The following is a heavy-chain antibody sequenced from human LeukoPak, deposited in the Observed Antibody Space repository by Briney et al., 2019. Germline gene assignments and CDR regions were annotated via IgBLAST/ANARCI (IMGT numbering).Heavy chain of an antibody. CDR1: GFTFSSYS. CDR2: ISSSSSYI. D-gene: IGHD6-13*01. J-gene: IGHJ4*02. V-gene: IGHV3-21*01. Sequence: GGSLRLSCAASGFTFSSYSMNWVRQAPGKGLEWVSSISSSSSYIYYADSVKGRFTIFRDNAKNSLYLQMNSLRAEDTAVYYCARDLGRAAAGTVYYFDYWGQGTLVTVSS. CDR3: ARDLGRAAAGTVYYFDY.